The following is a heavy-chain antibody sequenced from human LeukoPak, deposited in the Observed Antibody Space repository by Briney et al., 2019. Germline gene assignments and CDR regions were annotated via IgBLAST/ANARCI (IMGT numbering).Heavy chain of an antibody. CDR1: DGAIAGYS. CDR3: ASARRSGYDILTGFDY. V-gene: IGHV4-4*08. Sequence: SETLSLTCTVSDGAIAGYSWSWIRQPPGKGLEWIGRIYTSGSTNYNPSLKSRVTISVDTSKNQFSLKLSSVTAADTAVYYCASARRSGYDILTGFDYWXQXTXVTVS. D-gene: IGHD3-9*01. CDR2: IYTSGST. J-gene: IGHJ4*02.